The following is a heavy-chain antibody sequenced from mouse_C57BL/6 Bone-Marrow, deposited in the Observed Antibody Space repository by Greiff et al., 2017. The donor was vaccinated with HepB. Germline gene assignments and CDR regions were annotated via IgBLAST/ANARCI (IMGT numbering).Heavy chain of an antibody. CDR1: GYTFTSYW. Sequence: QVQLQQPGAELVMPGASVKLSCKASGYTFTSYWMHWVKQRPGQGLEWIGEIDPSDSYTNYNQKFKGKSTLTVDKSSSTAYMQLSSLTSEDSAVYYCARGGEQHRAFACWGKGTMVTVAA. CDR3: ARGGEQHRAFAC. V-gene: IGHV1-69*01. D-gene: IGHD3-1*01. J-gene: IGHJ3*01. CDR2: IDPSDSYT.